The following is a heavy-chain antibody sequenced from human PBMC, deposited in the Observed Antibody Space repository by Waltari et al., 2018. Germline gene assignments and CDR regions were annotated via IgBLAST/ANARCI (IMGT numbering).Heavy chain of an antibody. CDR1: GYSISSGYY. V-gene: IGHV4-38-2*01. D-gene: IGHD6-19*01. CDR3: ARGPSSGWFPFDY. Sequence: QVQLQESGPGLVKPSETLSLTCAVSGYSISSGYYWGWIRQPPGKGLEWIGSIYHSGSTYYNPSLKSRVTISVDTSKNQFSLKLSSVTAADTAVYYCARGPSSGWFPFDYWGQGTLVTVSS. J-gene: IGHJ4*02. CDR2: IYHSGST.